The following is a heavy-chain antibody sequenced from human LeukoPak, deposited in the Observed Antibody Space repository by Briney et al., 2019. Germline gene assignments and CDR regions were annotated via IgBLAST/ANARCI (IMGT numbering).Heavy chain of an antibody. CDR2: ISGRSSTI. D-gene: IGHD3-3*01. Sequence: PGGSLRLSCAASGFTFSTFSMNWVRQAPGQGLEWISYISGRSSTIYYADSVKGRFTVSRDNAKNSLYLQMNSVRAEDTAVYYCARESFTLFGVIITWGQGTLVTVSS. CDR1: GFTFSTFS. V-gene: IGHV3-48*01. CDR3: ARESFTLFGVIIT. J-gene: IGHJ5*02.